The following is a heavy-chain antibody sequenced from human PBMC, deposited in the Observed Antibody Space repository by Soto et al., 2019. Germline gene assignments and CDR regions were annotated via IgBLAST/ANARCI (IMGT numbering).Heavy chain of an antibody. CDR1: GYSFTSYW. Sequence: PGESLKISCKGSGYSFTSYWIGWVRQMPGKGLERMGIIYPGDSDTRYSPSFQGQVTISADKSISTAYLQWSSLKASDTAMYYCARRPVAGYFYYYGMDVWGQGTTVTVSS. CDR2: IYPGDSDT. D-gene: IGHD6-19*01. J-gene: IGHJ6*02. CDR3: ARRPVAGYFYYYGMDV. V-gene: IGHV5-51*01.